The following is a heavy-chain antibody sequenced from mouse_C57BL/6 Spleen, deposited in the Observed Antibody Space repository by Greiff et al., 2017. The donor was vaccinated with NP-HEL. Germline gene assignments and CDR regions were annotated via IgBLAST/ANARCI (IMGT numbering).Heavy chain of an antibody. D-gene: IGHD2-4*01. J-gene: IGHJ4*01. V-gene: IGHV1-82*01. CDR1: GYAFSSSW. CDR3: ARSTDDYGVYMDY. Sequence: VQLQQSGPELVQPGASVKISCKASGYAFSSSWMNWVKQRPGKGLEWIGRIYPGDGDTNYNGKFKGKATLTADKSSSTAYMQLSSLTSEDSAVYFCARSTDDYGVYMDYWGQGTSVTVSS. CDR2: IYPGDGDT.